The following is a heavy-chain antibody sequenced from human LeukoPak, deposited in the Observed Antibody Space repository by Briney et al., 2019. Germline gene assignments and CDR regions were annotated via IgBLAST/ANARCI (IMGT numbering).Heavy chain of an antibody. Sequence: SGTLSLTCAVSGYSISSGRYWGWIRQPPGKGLEWIGSVYHSGTTYYNPSLKSRVAISVDTSKNQFFLALRPVSAADTAVYYCARSLCTAGMDYWGQGALVTVSS. D-gene: IGHD3-10*02. J-gene: IGHJ4*02. CDR2: VYHSGTT. V-gene: IGHV4-38-2*01. CDR3: ARSLCTAGMDY. CDR1: GYSISSGRY.